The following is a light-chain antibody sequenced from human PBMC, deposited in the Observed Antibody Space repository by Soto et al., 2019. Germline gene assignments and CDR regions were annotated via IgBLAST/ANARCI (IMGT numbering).Light chain of an antibody. CDR1: STDVGSYNL. CDR2: EGS. CDR3: CSYAGSSTFYVV. J-gene: IGLJ2*01. V-gene: IGLV2-23*01. Sequence: QSALGQPASASGSPGHSITISCTGTSTDVGSYNLVSWYQQHPGKAPKLMIYEGSKRPSGVSNRFSGSKSGNTASLTISGLQAEDEADYYCCSYAGSSTFYVVFGGGTKVTVL.